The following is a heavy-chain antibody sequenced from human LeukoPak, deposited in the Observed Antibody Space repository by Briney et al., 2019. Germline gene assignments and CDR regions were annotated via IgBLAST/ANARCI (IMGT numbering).Heavy chain of an antibody. V-gene: IGHV1-18*01. CDR1: GYTFTSYG. J-gene: IGHJ4*02. CDR3: ARAKLLLLPRDY. Sequence: ASVKVSCKASGYTFTSYGINWVRQAPGQGLEWMGWISAYTGNTNYAQKRQGRVTMTTDTSTSSAYMELRSLRSDDTAVYYCARAKLLLLPRDYWGQGTLVTVSS. D-gene: IGHD3-10*01. CDR2: ISAYTGNT.